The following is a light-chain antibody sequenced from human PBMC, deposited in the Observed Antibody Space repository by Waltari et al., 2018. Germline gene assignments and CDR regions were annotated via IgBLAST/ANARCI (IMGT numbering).Light chain of an antibody. CDR1: RSVTASQ. V-gene: IGKV3-20*01. J-gene: IGKJ3*01. Sequence: EIVLTQSPGTMSLSPGDRATLSCRASRSVTASQVAWYQQKPGQAPRLLIYGASTRATGTTDRFSGTGSGTDFILTISGLEPEDFAVYFCQQYGSSIPFTFGPGTKV. CDR2: GAS. CDR3: QQYGSSIPFT.